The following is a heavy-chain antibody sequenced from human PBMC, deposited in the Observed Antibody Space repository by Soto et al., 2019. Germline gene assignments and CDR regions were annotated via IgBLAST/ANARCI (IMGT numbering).Heavy chain of an antibody. V-gene: IGHV4-34*01. CDR3: ARGGVVVVAATPRRFCWFDP. CDR2: INHSGST. J-gene: IGHJ5*02. CDR1: GGSFSGYY. D-gene: IGHD2-15*01. Sequence: SETLSLTCAVYGGSFSGYYWSWIRQPPGKGLEWIGEINHSGSTNYNPSLKSRVTISVDTSKNQFSLKLSSVTAADTAVYYCARGGVVVVAATPRRFCWFDPWGQGTLVTVSS.